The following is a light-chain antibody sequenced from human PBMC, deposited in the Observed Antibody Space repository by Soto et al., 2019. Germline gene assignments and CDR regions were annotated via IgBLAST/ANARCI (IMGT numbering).Light chain of an antibody. J-gene: IGLJ2*01. CDR2: SND. V-gene: IGLV1-44*01. CDR3: AAWDDSLKVVV. CDR1: RPNIGSNT. Sequence: QSVLTQPPSAPGTPGQRVTMSCSGSRPNIGSNTVNWYQQLPGTAPKVLIYSNDQRPSGVPDRFSGSKSGTSASLAISGLQSEDEADYYCAAWDDSLKVVVFGGGTKLTVL.